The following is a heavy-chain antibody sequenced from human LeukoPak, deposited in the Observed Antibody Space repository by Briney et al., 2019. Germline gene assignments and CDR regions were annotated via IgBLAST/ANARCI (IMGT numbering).Heavy chain of an antibody. CDR1: GFTFSSYW. V-gene: IGHV3-7*01. CDR2: IKQDGSEK. Sequence: SGGSLRLSCAASGFTFSSYWMSWVRQAPGKGLEWVANIKQDGSEKYYVDSVKGRFTISRDNAKNSLYLQMNSLRAEDTAVYYCARSGYSGYDSDFDYWGQGTLVTVSS. CDR3: ARSGYSGYDSDFDY. J-gene: IGHJ4*02. D-gene: IGHD5-12*01.